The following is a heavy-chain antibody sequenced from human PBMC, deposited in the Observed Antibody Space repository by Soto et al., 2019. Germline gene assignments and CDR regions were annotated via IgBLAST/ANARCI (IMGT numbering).Heavy chain of an antibody. Sequence: ASVEVSCKGSGYTFTGCYMHWVRQAPGQGLEWMGWINPNSGGTNYAQKFQGRVTMTRDTSISTAYMELSRLRSDDTAVYYCARAGQLWLMGIDYWGQGTLVTVSS. CDR2: INPNSGGT. D-gene: IGHD5-18*01. V-gene: IGHV1-2*02. CDR3: ARAGQLWLMGIDY. CDR1: GYTFTGCY. J-gene: IGHJ4*02.